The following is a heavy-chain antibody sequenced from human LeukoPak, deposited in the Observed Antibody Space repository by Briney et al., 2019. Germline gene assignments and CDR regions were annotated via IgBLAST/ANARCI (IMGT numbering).Heavy chain of an antibody. CDR2: ISTSGGST. Sequence: GGSLRLSCAAYRFTFTTYAMSWVRQAPGKGLEWVTAISTSGGSTSYADSVMGRFTISRDNSKNTLYLQMNSLRAEDAAIYYCAKDLLSGSGSTCYDYWGQGTLVTVSS. D-gene: IGHD2-15*01. CDR3: AKDLLSGSGSTCYDY. CDR1: RFTFTTYA. J-gene: IGHJ4*02. V-gene: IGHV3-23*01.